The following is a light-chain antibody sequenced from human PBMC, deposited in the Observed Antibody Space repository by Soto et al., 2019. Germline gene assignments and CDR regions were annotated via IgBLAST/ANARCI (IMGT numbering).Light chain of an antibody. CDR2: AAS. Sequence: AIPMTQSPSSLSASVGDRVTITCRASQGIGNDLGWYQQKPGKAPKLLIYAASSLQSGVPSRFSGSGSGTDFTLTISSLQPEDFATYYCLQDYTYPRTFGQGTKVEIK. CDR3: LQDYTYPRT. CDR1: QGIGND. J-gene: IGKJ1*01. V-gene: IGKV1-6*01.